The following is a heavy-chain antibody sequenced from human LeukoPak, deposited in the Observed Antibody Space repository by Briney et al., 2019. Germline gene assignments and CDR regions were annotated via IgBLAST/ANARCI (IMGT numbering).Heavy chain of an antibody. V-gene: IGHV3-21*04. CDR3: ARDGTGEGVFDY. D-gene: IGHD7-27*01. Sequence: PGGSLRLSCAASGFTFSSHSLNWVRQAPGKGLEWVSSISGSGTYIFYADSVKGRFTISRDNAKNSLYLQMNSLRAEDTALYYCARDGTGEGVFDYWGQGTLVTVSS. J-gene: IGHJ4*02. CDR2: ISGSGTYI. CDR1: GFTFSSHS.